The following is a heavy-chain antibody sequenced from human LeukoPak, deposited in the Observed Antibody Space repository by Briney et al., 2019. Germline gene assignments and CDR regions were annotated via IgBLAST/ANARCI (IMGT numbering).Heavy chain of an antibody. D-gene: IGHD6-13*01. J-gene: IGHJ5*02. CDR2: ISSSGSTI. V-gene: IGHV3-48*03. CDR3: ASVRGRRIAAAFDP. Sequence: GGSLRLSCAAPGFTFSNYEMHWVRQAPGKGLEWVSYISSSGSTIYYADSVKGRFTISRDNAKNSLYLQMNSLRAEDTAVYYCASVRGRRIAAAFDPWGQGTLVTVSS. CDR1: GFTFSNYE.